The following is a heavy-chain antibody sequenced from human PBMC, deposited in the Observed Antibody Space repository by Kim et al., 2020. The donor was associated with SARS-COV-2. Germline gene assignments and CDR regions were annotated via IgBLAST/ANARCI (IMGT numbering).Heavy chain of an antibody. Sequence: LSLTCAASGFTFSNYAMHWVRQAPGKGLEWVAVISYDGSNKYYADSVKGRFTIPRDNSKNTLYLQMNSLRAEDTAVYYCARDPLGTYYYDSSVSPYF. CDR2: ISYDGSNK. CDR3: ARDPLGTYYYDSSVSPYF. J-gene: IGHJ4*01. V-gene: IGHV3-30*04. CDR1: GFTFSNYA. D-gene: IGHD3-22*01.